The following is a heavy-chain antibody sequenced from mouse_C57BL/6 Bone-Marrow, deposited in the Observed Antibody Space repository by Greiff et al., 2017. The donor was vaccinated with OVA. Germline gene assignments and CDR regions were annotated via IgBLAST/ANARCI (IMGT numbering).Heavy chain of an antibody. V-gene: IGHV2-5*01. Sequence: QVHVKQSGPGLVQPSQSLSITCTVSGFSLTSYGVHWVRQSPGKGLEWLGVIWRGGSTDYNAAFMSRLSITKDNSKSQVFFKMNSLQADDTAIYYCAKFDYDEGGFYYAMDYWGQGTSVTVSS. CDR1: GFSLTSYG. J-gene: IGHJ4*01. D-gene: IGHD2-4*01. CDR3: AKFDYDEGGFYYAMDY. CDR2: IWRGGST.